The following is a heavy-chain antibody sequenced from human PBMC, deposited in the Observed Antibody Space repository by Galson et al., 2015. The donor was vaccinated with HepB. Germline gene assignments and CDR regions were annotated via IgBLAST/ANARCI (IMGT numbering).Heavy chain of an antibody. CDR1: GFTFSSYA. Sequence: SLRLSCAASGFTFSSYAMSWVRQAPGKGLEWVSAISGSGGSTYYADSVKGRFTISRDNSKNTLYLQMNSLRAEDTAVYYCAKAAQLWFSVPDYYFDYWGQGTLVTVSS. CDR3: AKAAQLWFSVPDYYFDY. CDR2: ISGSGGST. V-gene: IGHV3-23*01. J-gene: IGHJ4*02. D-gene: IGHD5-18*01.